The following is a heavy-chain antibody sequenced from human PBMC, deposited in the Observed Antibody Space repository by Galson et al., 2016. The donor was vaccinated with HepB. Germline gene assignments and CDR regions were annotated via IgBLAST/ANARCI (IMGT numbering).Heavy chain of an antibody. CDR2: ISGSGGSS. J-gene: IGHJ6*02. CDR3: ARAYDFWSGRYYYGMDV. CDR1: GFTFRSYA. Sequence: SLRLSCAASGFTFRSYAMSWVRQAPGKGLEWVFSISGSGGSSYSPDSVKGRFTMSRDNSKNTLYLQMNSLRAEDTAVYYCARAYDFWSGRYYYGMDVWGQGTTVTVSS. D-gene: IGHD3-3*01. V-gene: IGHV3-23*01.